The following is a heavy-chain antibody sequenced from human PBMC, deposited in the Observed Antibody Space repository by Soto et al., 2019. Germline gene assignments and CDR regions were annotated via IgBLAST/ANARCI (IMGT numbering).Heavy chain of an antibody. CDR2: ISDGGGTR. CDR3: ARFVRSCSGTTCYTRADV. J-gene: IGHJ6*02. Sequence: VGSLRLSCAASEFIFSNYAMTWVRQAPGKGLEWVATISDGGGTRTYADSADGRFTISRDNSRNTLFLRMNSLRVDDTAVYHCARFVRSCSGTTCYTRADVWGQGTTVTVSS. V-gene: IGHV3-23*01. CDR1: EFIFSNYA. D-gene: IGHD2-2*02.